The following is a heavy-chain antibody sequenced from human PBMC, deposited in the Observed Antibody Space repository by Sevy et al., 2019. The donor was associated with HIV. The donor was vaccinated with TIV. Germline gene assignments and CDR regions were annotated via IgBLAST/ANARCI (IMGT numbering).Heavy chain of an antibody. Sequence: GVSLRLSCVASGFTFDDYAMHWVRQAPGKGLEWVSGISWKSGGIGYADSVKGRFTISRDNVKNSLYLQMNSLRAEDTALYYCAKDTSAAARRGAFDYWGQGTLVTVSS. D-gene: IGHD6-13*01. J-gene: IGHJ4*02. CDR1: GFTFDDYA. CDR3: AKDTSAAARRGAFDY. V-gene: IGHV3-9*01. CDR2: ISWKSGGI.